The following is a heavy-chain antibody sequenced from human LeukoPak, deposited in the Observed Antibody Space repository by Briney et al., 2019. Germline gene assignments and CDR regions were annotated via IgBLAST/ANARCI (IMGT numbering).Heavy chain of an antibody. CDR3: VRVALYYYGSESYYFFEH. Sequence: GGTLRLSCEASGFTFSNYGMSWVRQAPGKGLEWVSAISGSDAGTYYADSVKGRFTISRDNSKNTLYLQMNTLRVEDTAIYYCVRVALYYYGSESYYFFEHWGRGTPVTASS. J-gene: IGHJ4*02. V-gene: IGHV3-23*01. D-gene: IGHD3-10*01. CDR1: GFTFSNYG. CDR2: ISGSDAGT.